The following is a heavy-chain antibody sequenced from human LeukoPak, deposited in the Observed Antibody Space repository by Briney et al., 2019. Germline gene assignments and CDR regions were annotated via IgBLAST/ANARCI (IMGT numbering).Heavy chain of an antibody. D-gene: IGHD3-16*02. CDR1: GGSISGYY. CDR3: TRGGMITFGGVIVGGHYDY. J-gene: IGHJ4*02. CDR2: IFPSGST. Sequence: SETLSLTCTVSGGSISGYYWNWIRQSAGKGLEWIGRIFPSGSTFYNPSLKSRVTMSLDTPNQFSLKLTSVTAADTAVYYCTRGGMITFGGVIVGGHYDYWGQGTLVTVSS. V-gene: IGHV4-4*07.